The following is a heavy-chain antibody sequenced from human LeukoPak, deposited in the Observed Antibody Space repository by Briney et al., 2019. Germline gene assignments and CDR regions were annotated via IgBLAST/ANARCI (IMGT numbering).Heavy chain of an antibody. Sequence: PGGSLRLSCAASGFTFSSYSMNWVRQAPGKGPEWVSSISSSSSYIYYADSVKGRFTISRDNAKNSLYLQMNSLRAEDTAVYYCARDGRSELAFSYYFDYWGQGTLVTVSS. CDR1: GFTFSSYS. D-gene: IGHD1-1*01. V-gene: IGHV3-21*01. CDR3: ARDGRSELAFSYYFDY. CDR2: ISSSSSYI. J-gene: IGHJ4*02.